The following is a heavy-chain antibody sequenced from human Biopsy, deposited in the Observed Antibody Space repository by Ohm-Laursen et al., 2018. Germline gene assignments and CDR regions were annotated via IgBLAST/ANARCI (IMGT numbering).Heavy chain of an antibody. CDR2: ISPKSGGT. CDR3: ALQSVAQMKNFDY. J-gene: IGHJ4*02. CDR1: GFSFTGYY. D-gene: IGHD6-19*01. V-gene: IGHV1-2*02. Sequence: SVKVSCKASGFSFTGYYIHWVRQAPGQGLEWMGWISPKSGGTNYAQKFQGNITMTKNTSMSTAYMEMIRLRSDDTAVYYCALQSVAQMKNFDYWGQGTLVTVSS.